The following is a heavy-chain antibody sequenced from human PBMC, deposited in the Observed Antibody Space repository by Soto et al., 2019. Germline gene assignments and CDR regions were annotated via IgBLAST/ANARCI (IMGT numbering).Heavy chain of an antibody. D-gene: IGHD2-2*01. V-gene: IGHV1-8*01. CDR2: MNPNSGNT. CDR1: GYTFTSYD. Sequence: QVQLVQSGAEVKKPGASVKVSCEASGYTFTSYDINWVRQATGQGLEWMGWMNPNSGNTGYAQKFQGRVTMTRNTSISTAYMELSSLRSEDTAVYYCARDIVLVPAAMLYYYYGMDVWGQGTTVTVSS. J-gene: IGHJ6*02. CDR3: ARDIVLVPAAMLYYYYGMDV.